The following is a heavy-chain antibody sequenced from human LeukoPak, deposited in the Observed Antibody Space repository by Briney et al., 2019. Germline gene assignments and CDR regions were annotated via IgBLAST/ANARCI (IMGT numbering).Heavy chain of an antibody. V-gene: IGHV4-39*01. CDR3: AMIGGSYYF. J-gene: IGHJ4*02. CDR1: GGSISSSSYY. CDR2: IYYSGST. D-gene: IGHD1-26*01. Sequence: SETLSLTCTVPGGSISSSSYYWGWIRQPPGKGLEWIGSIYYSGSTYYNPSLKSRVTISVDTSKNQFSLKLSSVTAADTAVYYCAMIGGSYYFWGQGTLVTVSS.